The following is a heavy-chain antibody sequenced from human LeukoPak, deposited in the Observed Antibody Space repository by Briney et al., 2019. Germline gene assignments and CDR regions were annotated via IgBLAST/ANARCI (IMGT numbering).Heavy chain of an antibody. J-gene: IGHJ4*02. CDR3: ARDRGDYPFDY. D-gene: IGHD4-17*01. CDR2: IYYSGST. V-gene: IGHV4-59*01. CDR1: GGSISSYY. Sequence: SQTLSLTCTVSGGSISSYYWSWIRQPPGKGLEWIGYIYYSGSTNYNPSLKSRVTISVDTSKNQFSLKLSSVTAADTAVYYCARDRGDYPFDYWGQGTLVTVSS.